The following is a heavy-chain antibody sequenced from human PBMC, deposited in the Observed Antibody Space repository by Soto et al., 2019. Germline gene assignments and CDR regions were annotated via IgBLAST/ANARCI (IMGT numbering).Heavy chain of an antibody. V-gene: IGHV3-23*01. CDR3: AKGICGYSYGYCPYYYGMDV. D-gene: IGHD5-18*01. CDR1: GFTFSSYA. CDR2: ISGSGGST. Sequence: GGSLRLSCAASGFTFSSYAMSWVRQAPGKGLEWVSAISGSGGSTYYADSVKGRFTISRDNSKNTLYLQMNSLRAEDTAVYYCAKGICGYSYGYCPYYYGMDVWGQGTTVTVSS. J-gene: IGHJ6*02.